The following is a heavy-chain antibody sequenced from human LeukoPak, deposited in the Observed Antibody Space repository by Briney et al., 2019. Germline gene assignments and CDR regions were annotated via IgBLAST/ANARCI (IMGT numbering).Heavy chain of an antibody. CDR2: IQHDGSIL. J-gene: IGHJ3*02. CDR3: ARYWRDAFDI. CDR1: GFTFSSYG. Sequence: PGGSLRLSCAASGFTFSSYGMHWIRQAPAKGLEWVAAIQHDGSILYYADSEKGRFTISRDDSKNTLYLQMNSLRAEDTAVYYCARYWRDAFDIWGQGTMVTVSS. D-gene: IGHD2-15*01. V-gene: IGHV3-33*05.